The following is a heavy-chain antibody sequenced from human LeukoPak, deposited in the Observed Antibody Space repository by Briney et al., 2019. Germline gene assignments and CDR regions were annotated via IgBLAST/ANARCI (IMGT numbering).Heavy chain of an antibody. Sequence: GASVKVSCKASGYTLTSYDISWVRQAPGQGLEWMGWISAYNGNINTNYAQKFQGRVTMTTDTFTSTVYMELRSLRSDDTAVYYCAGGGHYCSSNSCPLRWFDPWGQGTLVTVSS. V-gene: IGHV1-18*01. CDR1: GYTLTSYD. CDR3: AGGGHYCSSNSCPLRWFDP. D-gene: IGHD2-2*01. CDR2: ISAYNGNINT. J-gene: IGHJ5*02.